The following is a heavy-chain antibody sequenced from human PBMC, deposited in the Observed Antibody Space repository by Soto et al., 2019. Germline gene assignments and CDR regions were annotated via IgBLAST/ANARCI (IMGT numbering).Heavy chain of an antibody. CDR3: LITTSAFDI. J-gene: IGHJ3*02. CDR2: IKQDGSEI. Sequence: EVQLVESGGGLVQPGGSLRLSCAASGFTLRDYWMSWVRQAPGKGLEWVANIKQDGSEIYYVDSVEGRFTISRDNAKNSLFLQMNSLRAEDTPVYYCLITTSAFDIWGQGTLVTVSS. CDR1: GFTLRDYW. V-gene: IGHV3-7*01. D-gene: IGHD4-4*01.